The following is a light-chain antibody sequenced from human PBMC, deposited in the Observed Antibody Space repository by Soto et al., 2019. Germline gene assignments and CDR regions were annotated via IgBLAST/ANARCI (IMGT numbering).Light chain of an antibody. Sequence: DIQMTQSPSSLSASVGDRVTITCQASQDISNYLNWYQQKPGKAPKLLIYDASNLETGVPSRFGGSGSGTDFTFTISSLQPEDIATYYCQQYDNLPPELTFGGGTKVEIK. V-gene: IGKV1-33*01. CDR1: QDISNY. J-gene: IGKJ4*01. CDR3: QQYDNLPPELT. CDR2: DAS.